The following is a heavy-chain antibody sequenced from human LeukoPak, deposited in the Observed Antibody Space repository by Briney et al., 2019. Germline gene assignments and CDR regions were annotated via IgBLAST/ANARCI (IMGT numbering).Heavy chain of an antibody. V-gene: IGHV3-23*01. CDR3: APPGDVLRFLEWFTIDY. Sequence: GGSLRPSCAASGFTFSSYAMSWVRQAPGKGLEWVSAISGSGGSTYYADSVKGRFTISRDNSKNTLYLQMNSLRAEDTAVYYCAPPGDVLRFLEWFTIDYWGQGTLVTVSS. CDR1: GFTFSSYA. J-gene: IGHJ4*02. D-gene: IGHD3-3*01. CDR2: ISGSGGST.